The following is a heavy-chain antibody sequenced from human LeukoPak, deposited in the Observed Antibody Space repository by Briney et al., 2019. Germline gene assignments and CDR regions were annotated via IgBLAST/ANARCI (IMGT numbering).Heavy chain of an antibody. CDR2: IYYSGST. D-gene: IGHD5-18*01. CDR1: GGSISSSSYY. J-gene: IGHJ4*02. CDR3: ARLGYSYGFI. V-gene: IGHV4-39*01. Sequence: SETLSLTCTVSGGSISSSSYYWGWIRQPPGKGLEWIGSIYYSGSTYYNPSLKSRVTISVDTSKNQFSLKLSSVTAADTAVYYCARLGYSYGFIWGQGTLVTVSS.